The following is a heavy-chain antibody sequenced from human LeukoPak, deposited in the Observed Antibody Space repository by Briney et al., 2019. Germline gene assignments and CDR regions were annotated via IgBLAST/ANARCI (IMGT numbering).Heavy chain of an antibody. CDR2: ISSNGRTI. V-gene: IGHV3-11*01. J-gene: IGHJ3*01. CDR1: GFTFSDYY. D-gene: IGHD1-20*01. Sequence: GGSLRLSCAASGFTFSDYYMSWIRQAPGKGLEWVSYISSNGRTIYYADSVKGRFTLSRDNAKNSLFLRVNSLRDEDTAVYYCARHITGTWDDAFDVWGQGTLVTVSS. CDR3: ARHITGTWDDAFDV.